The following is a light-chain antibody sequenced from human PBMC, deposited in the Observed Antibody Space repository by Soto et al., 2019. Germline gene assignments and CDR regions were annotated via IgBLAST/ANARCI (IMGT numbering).Light chain of an antibody. J-gene: IGLJ2*01. CDR3: QSYDGSNPDVV. CDR1: SGSIATNY. Sequence: NFMLTQPHSVSEAPGKTVTISCTGSSGSIATNYVQWYQQRPGSAPTTVIYEDTQRPSGVPARFSGSIDSSSNSASLTIPVLKTEDEADYYWQSYDGSNPDVVFGGGTKLTVL. V-gene: IGLV6-57*02. CDR2: EDT.